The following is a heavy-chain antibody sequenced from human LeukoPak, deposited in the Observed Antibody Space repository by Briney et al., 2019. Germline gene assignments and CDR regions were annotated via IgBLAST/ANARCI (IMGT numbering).Heavy chain of an antibody. D-gene: IGHD6-19*01. Sequence: MPSETLSLTCAVYGGSFSGYYWSWIRQPPGKGLEWIGEINHSGSTNYNPSLKSRVTISVDTSKNQFSLKLSSVTAADTAAYYCARRSGYSSGWAAFDYWGQGTLVTVSS. CDR2: INHSGST. J-gene: IGHJ4*02. CDR3: ARRSGYSSGWAAFDY. V-gene: IGHV4-34*01. CDR1: GGSFSGYY.